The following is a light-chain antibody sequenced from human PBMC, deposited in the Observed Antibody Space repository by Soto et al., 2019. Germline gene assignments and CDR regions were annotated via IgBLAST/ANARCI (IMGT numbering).Light chain of an antibody. CDR3: AAWEDSLNGYV. Sequence: QSVLTQPPSASGTPDQRVTISCSGSSSNIGTNTVNWYQQLPGTAPKLLIYVDNQLPSGVPDRFSGSKSGTSASLAISGLQSEDEAEYYWAAWEDSLNGYVFGPGTQLPV. CDR2: VDN. CDR1: SSNIGTNT. V-gene: IGLV1-44*01. J-gene: IGLJ1*01.